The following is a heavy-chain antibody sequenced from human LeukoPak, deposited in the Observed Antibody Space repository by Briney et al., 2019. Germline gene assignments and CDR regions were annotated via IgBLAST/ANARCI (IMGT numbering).Heavy chain of an antibody. CDR1: GFAFGDHG. CDR2: INWSGGST. V-gene: IGHV3-20*04. D-gene: IGHD2-2*01. J-gene: IGHJ4*02. Sequence: GGSLRLSCSASGFAFGDHGMSWVRQAPGKGLEWVSGINWSGGSTGYADPVRGRFTISRDNAKNSLYLQMDSLTAEDTALYYCARAPITSPFYFDHWGEGTLVTVSS. CDR3: ARAPITSPFYFDH.